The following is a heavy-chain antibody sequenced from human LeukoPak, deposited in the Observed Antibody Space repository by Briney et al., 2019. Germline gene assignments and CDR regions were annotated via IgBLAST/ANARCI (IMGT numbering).Heavy chain of an antibody. CDR3: AKDMAFGIAAAGIYFQH. Sequence: GRSLRLSCAASGFTFDDYAMHWVRQAPGKGLEWVSGISWNSGSIGYADSVKGRFTISRDNAKNSLYLQMNSLRAEDTALYYCAKDMAFGIAAAGIYFQHWGQGTLVTVSS. D-gene: IGHD6-13*01. CDR2: ISWNSGSI. CDR1: GFTFDDYA. V-gene: IGHV3-9*01. J-gene: IGHJ1*01.